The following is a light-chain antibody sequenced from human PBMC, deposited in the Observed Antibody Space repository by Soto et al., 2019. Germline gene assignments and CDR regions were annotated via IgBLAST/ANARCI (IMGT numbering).Light chain of an antibody. CDR2: DAS. Sequence: IVLTQSPATLSLSPGERATLSCRASQSVSSYLAWYQQKPGQAPRLLIYDASNRATGIPARFSGSGSGTDFTLTISSLEPEDFAVYYCQQRSNWPRNTFGQGTKLEIK. J-gene: IGKJ2*01. V-gene: IGKV3-11*01. CDR3: QQRSNWPRNT. CDR1: QSVSSY.